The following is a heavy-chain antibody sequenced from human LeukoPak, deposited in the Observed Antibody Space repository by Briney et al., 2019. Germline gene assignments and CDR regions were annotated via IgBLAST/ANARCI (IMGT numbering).Heavy chain of an antibody. Sequence: ASVKVSCKASGYTFTSYAMHWVRQAPGQRLEWMGWINAGNGNTKYSQKFQGRVTITRDTSASTAYMELSSLRSEDTAVYYCARALVPYYGMDVWGQGTSVTVSS. CDR3: ARALVPYYGMDV. CDR1: GYTFTSYA. V-gene: IGHV1-3*01. CDR2: INAGNGNT. J-gene: IGHJ6*02.